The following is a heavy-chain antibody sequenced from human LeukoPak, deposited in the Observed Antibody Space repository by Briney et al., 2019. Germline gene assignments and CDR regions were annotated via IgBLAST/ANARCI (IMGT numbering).Heavy chain of an antibody. J-gene: IGHJ3*02. Sequence: SETLSLTCTVSGGSISSYYWSWIREPPGKGLEWIGYIYYSGSTNYNPSLKSRVTISVDTSKNQFSLKLSSVTAADTAVYYCARDGTYLAWHAFDIWGQGTMVTVS. V-gene: IGHV4-59*01. CDR3: ARDGTYLAWHAFDI. CDR1: GGSISSYY. CDR2: IYYSGST. D-gene: IGHD2/OR15-2a*01.